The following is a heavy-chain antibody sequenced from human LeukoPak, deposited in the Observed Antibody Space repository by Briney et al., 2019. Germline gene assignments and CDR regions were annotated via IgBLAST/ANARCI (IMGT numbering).Heavy chain of an antibody. J-gene: IGHJ5*02. CDR3: AGLLRNNYYTVGWFDP. Sequence: GGSLRLSCPACGFTFSRYLMNWVRPAPGKGRDWVSYINSSGRTIYYADSVKRRFTISRDNAKNSQDLQMNSLRAEDTAVYYCAGLLRNNYYTVGWFDPWGEGALVTVSS. CDR1: GFTFSRYL. D-gene: IGHD3-3*01. V-gene: IGHV3-48*03. CDR2: INSSGRTI.